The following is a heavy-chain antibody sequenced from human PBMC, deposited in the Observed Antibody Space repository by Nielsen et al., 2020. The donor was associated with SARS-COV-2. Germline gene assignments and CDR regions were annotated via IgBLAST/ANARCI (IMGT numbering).Heavy chain of an antibody. CDR3: ASIPGANTDYYCMDV. Sequence: SLKISCAASGFTFDDYAMHWVRQAPWKGLAWVSGISWNGGSIGYADSVKGRFTISRDNAKNSLYLQMNSLRAEDTALYYCASIPGANTDYYCMDVWGQGTTVTVSS. J-gene: IGHJ6*02. CDR1: GFTFDDYA. D-gene: IGHD3-10*01. CDR2: ISWNGGSI. V-gene: IGHV3-9*01.